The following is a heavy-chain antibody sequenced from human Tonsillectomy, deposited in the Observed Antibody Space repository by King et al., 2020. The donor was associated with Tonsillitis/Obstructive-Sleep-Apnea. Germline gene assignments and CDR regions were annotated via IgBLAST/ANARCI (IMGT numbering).Heavy chain of an antibody. CDR3: AREDFVVVPAVMGGGFDY. J-gene: IGHJ4*02. V-gene: IGHV4-34*01. Sequence: VQLQQWGAGLLKPSETLSLSCAVYGGSFSDYYWSWIRQPPGKGLEWIGEINHIGTTNYNPSLKSRVTISVDTSKNQFSLKLNSVTAADTAVYYFAREDFVVVPAVMGGGFDYWGQGTLVTVSS. CDR2: INHIGTT. CDR1: GGSFSDYY. D-gene: IGHD2-2*01.